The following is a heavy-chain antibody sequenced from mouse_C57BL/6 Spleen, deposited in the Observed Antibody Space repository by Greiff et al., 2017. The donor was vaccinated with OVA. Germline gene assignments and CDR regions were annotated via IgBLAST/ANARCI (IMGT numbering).Heavy chain of an antibody. CDR2: INPYNGDT. D-gene: IGHD1-1*01. J-gene: IGHJ2*01. V-gene: IGHV1-20*01. CDR1: GYSFTGYF. CDR3: ARGVYYYGSSYYFDY. Sequence: EVKLVESGPELVKPGDSVKISCKASGYSFTGYFMNWVMQSHGKSLEWIGRINPYNGDTFYNQKFKGKATLTVDKSSSTAHMELRSLTSEDSAVYYCARGVYYYGSSYYFDYWGQGTTLTVSS.